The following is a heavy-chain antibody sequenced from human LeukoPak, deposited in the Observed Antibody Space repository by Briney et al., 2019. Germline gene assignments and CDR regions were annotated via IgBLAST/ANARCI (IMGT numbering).Heavy chain of an antibody. CDR1: GFTVSSNY. Sequence: GGSLRLSCAASGFTVSSNYMSWVRQAPGKGLEWVSVIYSGGSTYYADSVKGRFTISRDNSKNTLYLQMNSLRAEDTAVYYCAKVTSSSWYYYYYMDVWGKGTTVTISS. CDR2: IYSGGST. J-gene: IGHJ6*03. CDR3: AKVTSSSWYYYYYMDV. V-gene: IGHV3-66*01. D-gene: IGHD6-13*01.